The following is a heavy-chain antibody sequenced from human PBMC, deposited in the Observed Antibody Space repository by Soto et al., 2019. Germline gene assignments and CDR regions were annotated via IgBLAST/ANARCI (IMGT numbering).Heavy chain of an antibody. CDR3: ARDQGFVRGYCFDY. V-gene: IGHV3-23*01. CDR1: GFTFSNYA. Sequence: EVQLLESGGGLVQPGGSLRLSCAASGFTFSNYAMSWVRQGPGKGLEWVSGISGSGGRTDYADSVKGRSTISRDNSKNTLHLQMNSLRAEDTAVYYCARDQGFVRGYCFDYWGQGTLVTVSS. CDR2: ISGSGGRT. J-gene: IGHJ4*02. D-gene: IGHD2-21*01.